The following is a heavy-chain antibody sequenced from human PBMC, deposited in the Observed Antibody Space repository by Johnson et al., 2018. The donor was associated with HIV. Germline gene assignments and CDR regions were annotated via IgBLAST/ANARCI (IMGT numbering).Heavy chain of an antibody. CDR2: ISYDGSNN. CDR1: GFTFSNYA. D-gene: IGHD1-7*01. Sequence: VQLVESGGGVVQPGRSLRLSCAASGFTFSNYAIHWVRQAPGKGLEWVAVISYDGSNNYYADSVKGRFTISRDNSKNTLYLQMNSLRAEDTAVYYCARNQGRRNYYDAFDIWGQGTMVTVSS. V-gene: IGHV3-30*04. CDR3: ARNQGRRNYYDAFDI. J-gene: IGHJ3*02.